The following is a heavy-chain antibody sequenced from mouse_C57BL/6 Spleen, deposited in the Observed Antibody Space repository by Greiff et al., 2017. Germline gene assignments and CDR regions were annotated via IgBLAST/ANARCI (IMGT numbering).Heavy chain of an antibody. CDR3: ASYYGSSYGAMDY. CDR1: GYTFTSYW. J-gene: IGHJ4*01. Sequence: QVQLKQPGAELVKPGASVKMSCKASGYTFTSYWITWVKQRPGQGLEWIGDIYPGSGSTNYNEKFKSKATLTVDTSSSTAYMQLSSLTSEDSAVYYCASYYGSSYGAMDYWGQGTSVTVSS. V-gene: IGHV1-55*01. D-gene: IGHD1-1*01. CDR2: IYPGSGST.